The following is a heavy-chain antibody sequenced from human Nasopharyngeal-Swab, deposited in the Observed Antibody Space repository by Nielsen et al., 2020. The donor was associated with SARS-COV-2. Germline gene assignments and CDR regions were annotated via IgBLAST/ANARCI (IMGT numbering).Heavy chain of an antibody. V-gene: IGHV4-34*01. CDR2: INYSGHT. CDR1: GGSFSGYF. J-gene: IGHJ4*02. D-gene: IGHD3-10*01. Sequence: SQTLSLTCGFYGGSFSGYFWTWIRQPPGKGLEWIGEINYSGHTTYNPSLKSRVSISVDTSKRQFSPRLTSVTAADTAVYYCARTLVRGAADYWGQGTLVAVSS. CDR3: ARTLVRGAADY.